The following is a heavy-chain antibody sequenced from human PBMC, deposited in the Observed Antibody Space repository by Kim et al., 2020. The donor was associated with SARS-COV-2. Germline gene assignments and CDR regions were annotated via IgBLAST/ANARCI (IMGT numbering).Heavy chain of an antibody. Sequence: ASVKVSCKASGYTFTSYGISWVRQAPGQGLEWMGWISAYNGNTNYAQKLQGRVTMTTDTSTSTAYMELGSLRSDDTAVYYCARDLGRIAYYYGMDVWGKGTAVTVSS. CDR3: ARDLGRIAYYYGMDV. J-gene: IGHJ6*04. CDR1: GYTFTSYG. CDR2: ISAYNGNT. V-gene: IGHV1-18*01. D-gene: IGHD2-15*01.